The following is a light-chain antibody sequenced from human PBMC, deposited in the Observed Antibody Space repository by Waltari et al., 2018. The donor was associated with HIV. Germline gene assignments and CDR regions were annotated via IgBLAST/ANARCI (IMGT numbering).Light chain of an antibody. Sequence: QSALTQPASVSGFLGQSINISCTGISTDSRFYQYVSWYQQYPGKIPRLIIFDINKRPAAVSDHFSGSRSGNSASLTFTGLQSGDEAHYYCASNRLDYTLIFGGGTKLTVL. J-gene: IGLJ2*01. CDR3: ASNRLDYTLI. V-gene: IGLV2-14*03. CDR2: DIN. CDR1: STDSRFYQY.